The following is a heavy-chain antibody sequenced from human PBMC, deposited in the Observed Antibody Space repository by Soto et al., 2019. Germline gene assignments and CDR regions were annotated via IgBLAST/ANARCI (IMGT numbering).Heavy chain of an antibody. CDR2: ISADNGDT. Sequence: ASVKVSCKASGYTFTSYAMHWVRQAPGQRLEWMGWISADNGDTNYAQKLQGRVTITTDASTSTAYLELRSLRSDDTAVYYCARDRGVAPPVAGNTHYYYYMDVWGKGTTVTVS. CDR3: ARDRGVAPPVAGNTHYYYYMDV. J-gene: IGHJ6*03. CDR1: GYTFTSYA. D-gene: IGHD6-19*01. V-gene: IGHV1-18*01.